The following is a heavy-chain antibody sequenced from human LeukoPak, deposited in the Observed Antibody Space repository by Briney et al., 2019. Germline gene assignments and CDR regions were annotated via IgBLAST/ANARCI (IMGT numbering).Heavy chain of an antibody. CDR3: ARSILGYCSGGSCSGAFDI. Sequence: PSETLSLTCTVSGGSISSGGYYWSWIRQHPGKGLEWIGYIYYSGSTYYNPSLKSRVTISVDTSKNQFSLKLSSVTAADTAVYYCARSILGYCSGGSCSGAFDIWGQGTMVTVSS. V-gene: IGHV4-31*03. CDR1: GGSISSGGYY. D-gene: IGHD2-15*01. J-gene: IGHJ3*02. CDR2: IYYSGST.